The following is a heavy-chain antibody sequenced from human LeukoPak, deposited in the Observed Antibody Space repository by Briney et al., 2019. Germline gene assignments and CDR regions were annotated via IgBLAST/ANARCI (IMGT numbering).Heavy chain of an antibody. D-gene: IGHD4-23*01. Sequence: GGSLRLSCAASGFTFSSSGMNWVRQAPGKGLEWVSYISSATSTIYYADSVKGRFTISRDNAKNSLYLQMNSLRAEDTAVYYCARDVTYYGGDWFDPWGQGTLVTISS. CDR2: ISSATSTI. J-gene: IGHJ5*02. CDR1: GFTFSSSG. CDR3: ARDVTYYGGDWFDP. V-gene: IGHV3-48*04.